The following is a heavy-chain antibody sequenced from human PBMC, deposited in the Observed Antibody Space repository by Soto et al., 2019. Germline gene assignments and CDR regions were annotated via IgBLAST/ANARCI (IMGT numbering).Heavy chain of an antibody. CDR3: ARVGYCSSTSCRRTYYYYGMDV. CDR1: GGTFSSYA. Sequence: QVQLVQSGAEVKKPGSSVKVSCKASGGTFSSYAISWVRQAPGQGLEWMGGIIPIFGTANYAQKFQGRVTITADESTSTAYMELSSLRSEDTAVYYCARVGYCSSTSCRRTYYYYGMDVWGQGTTVTVSS. D-gene: IGHD2-2*01. J-gene: IGHJ6*02. CDR2: IIPIFGTA. V-gene: IGHV1-69*01.